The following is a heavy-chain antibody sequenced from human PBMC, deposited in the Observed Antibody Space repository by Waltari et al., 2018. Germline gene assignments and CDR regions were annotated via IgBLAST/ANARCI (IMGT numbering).Heavy chain of an antibody. V-gene: IGHV3-7*01. Sequence: EVQLVESGGGLVQPGGSLRLSCAASGFTLSSYWMSWVRQAPGKGLEWVANIKQDGSEKYYVDSVKGRFTISRDNAKNSLYLQMNSLRAEDTAVYYCARFSNIRYYMDVWGKGTTVTVSS. J-gene: IGHJ6*03. CDR2: IKQDGSEK. D-gene: IGHD3-3*02. CDR1: GFTLSSYW. CDR3: ARFSNIRYYMDV.